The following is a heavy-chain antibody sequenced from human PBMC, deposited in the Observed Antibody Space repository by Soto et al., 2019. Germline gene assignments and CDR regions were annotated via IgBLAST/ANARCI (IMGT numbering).Heavy chain of an antibody. V-gene: IGHV3-11*06. CDR1: GFTFSDYY. D-gene: IGHD5-18*01. CDR3: ARVEDTAMAADY. CDR2: ISSSSSYT. Sequence: GGSLRLSCAASGFTFSDYYMSWIRQAPGKGLEWVSYISSSSSYTNYADSVKGRFTISRDNAKNSLYLQMNSLRAEDTAVYYCARVEDTAMAADYWGQGTLVTVSS. J-gene: IGHJ4*02.